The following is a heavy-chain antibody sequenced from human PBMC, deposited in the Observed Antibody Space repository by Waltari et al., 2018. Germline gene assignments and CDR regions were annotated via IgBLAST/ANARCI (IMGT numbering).Heavy chain of an antibody. CDR2: IIPIFGTA. CDR3: ARDQQAARPLYYGMDV. CDR1: GGTFSSYA. J-gene: IGHJ6*02. Sequence: QVQLVQSGAEVKKPGSSVKVSCKASGGTFSSYAISWVRPAPGQGLEWMGGIIPIFGTANYAQKFQGRVTITTDESTSTAYMELSSLRSEDTAVYYCARDQQAARPLYYGMDVWGQGTTVTVSS. V-gene: IGHV1-69*05. D-gene: IGHD6-6*01.